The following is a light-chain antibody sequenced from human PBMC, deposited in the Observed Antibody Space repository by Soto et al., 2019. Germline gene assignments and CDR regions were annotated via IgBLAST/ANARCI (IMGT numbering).Light chain of an antibody. CDR1: QSVLYSSNNKNY. CDR3: QQYYSTPKWT. J-gene: IGKJ1*01. V-gene: IGKV4-1*01. Sequence: DIVMTQSPDSLAVSLGERATINCKSSQSVLYSSNNKNYLAWYQQKPGPPPKLLIYWASTRESGVPDRFSGSGFGTDFTLTISSLQAEDVAVYYFQQYYSTPKWTFGQGTKVEIK. CDR2: WAS.